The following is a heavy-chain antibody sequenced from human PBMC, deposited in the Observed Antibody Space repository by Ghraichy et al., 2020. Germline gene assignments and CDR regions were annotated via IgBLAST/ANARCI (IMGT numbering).Heavy chain of an antibody. Sequence: ASVKVSCKASGYTFTSYDINWVRQATGQGLEWMGWMNPNSGNTGYAQKFQGRVTMTRNTSISTAYMELSSLRSEDTAVYYCARANYDILTAYSLDYYYYMDVWGKGTTVTVSS. V-gene: IGHV1-8*01. J-gene: IGHJ6*03. D-gene: IGHD3-9*01. CDR1: GYTFTSYD. CDR2: MNPNSGNT. CDR3: ARANYDILTAYSLDYYYYMDV.